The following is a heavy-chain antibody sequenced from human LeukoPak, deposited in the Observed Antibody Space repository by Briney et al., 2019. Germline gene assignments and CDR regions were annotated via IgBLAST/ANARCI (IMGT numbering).Heavy chain of an antibody. CDR1: GDTFRDYS. J-gene: IGHJ5*02. D-gene: IGHD3-16*01. CDR2: INPDTGGT. V-gene: IGHV1-2*02. Sequence: ASVKVSCKASGDTFRDYSIHWARQAPGQGLEWIGWINPDTGGTKFAQRFQGRVTMTRNASIRTVYMEVSRLTSDDTAIYFCAKVGGSWFDPWGQGTLVTVSS. CDR3: AKVGGSWFDP.